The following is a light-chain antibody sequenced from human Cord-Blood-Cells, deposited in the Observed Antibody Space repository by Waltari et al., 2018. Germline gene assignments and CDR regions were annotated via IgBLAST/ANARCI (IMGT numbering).Light chain of an antibody. CDR2: GAS. Sequence: EIVMTQSPAPLSVSPGERATLSCRASQSVSSNFAWYQQNPGQAPRLLIYGASTRATGIPARFSGSGSETEFTLTISSLQSEDFAVYYCQQYNNWPYTFGQGTKLEIK. CDR3: QQYNNWPYT. CDR1: QSVSSN. J-gene: IGKJ2*01. V-gene: IGKV3-15*01.